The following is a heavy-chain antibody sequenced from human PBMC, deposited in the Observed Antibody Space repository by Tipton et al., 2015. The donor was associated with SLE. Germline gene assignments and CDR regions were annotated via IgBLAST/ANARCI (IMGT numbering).Heavy chain of an antibody. CDR3: AGQISRVGHVDV. CDR2: IYPGDSDI. CDR1: GYRFTSHW. J-gene: IGHJ6*02. Sequence: QSGAEVKKPGESLKISCKGSGYRFTSHWIGWVRQMPGKGLEWMGIIYPGDSDIRYSPAFQGQVTISVDKSFNTAYLQGNSLKASDAAIYYCAGQISRVGHVDVWGQGTSGNVSS. D-gene: IGHD1-26*01. V-gene: IGHV5-51*03.